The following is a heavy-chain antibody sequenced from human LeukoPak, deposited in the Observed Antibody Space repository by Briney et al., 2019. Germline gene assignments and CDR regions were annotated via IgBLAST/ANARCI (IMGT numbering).Heavy chain of an antibody. CDR2: IYYSGST. CDR3: ARRYYDNSGYRFYFDS. Sequence: SETLCLTCSVSGGSISSGGYFWSWIRQHPGEGLELIGYIYYSGSTYYNPSLRSRVTISVDTSKNQFSLKLSSMTAADTAVYYCARRYYDNSGYRFYFDSSGQGTLVTVSP. D-gene: IGHD3-22*01. CDR1: GGSISSGGYF. J-gene: IGHJ4*02. V-gene: IGHV4-31*03.